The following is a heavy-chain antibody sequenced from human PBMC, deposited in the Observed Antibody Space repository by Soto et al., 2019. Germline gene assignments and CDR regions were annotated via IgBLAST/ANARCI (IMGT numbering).Heavy chain of an antibody. CDR2: ISAYNGNT. D-gene: IGHD4-17*01. CDR1: GYTFTSYG. CDR3: ARENYGDFVLHP. J-gene: IGHJ5*02. V-gene: IGHV1-18*04. Sequence: ASVKVSCKASGYTFTSYGISWVRQAPGQELEWMGWISAYNGNTNYAQKFQGRVTVTTDTSTSTAYMELRSLRSDDTAVYYCARENYGDFVLHPCGQGTLVTVYS.